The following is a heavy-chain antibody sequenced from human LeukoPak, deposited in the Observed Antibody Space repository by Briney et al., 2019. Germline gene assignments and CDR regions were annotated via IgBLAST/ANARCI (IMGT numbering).Heavy chain of an antibody. CDR3: ARDGTMVPNYYGMDV. Sequence: SETLSLTCTVSGGSINTDDYYWGWIRQPPGKGLEWIGNIYYSGSTYYSPSLKSQVTISIDSSKNQFSLKLSSVTAADTAVYYCARDGTMVPNYYGMDVWGQGTTVTVSS. CDR2: IYYSGST. V-gene: IGHV4-39*07. J-gene: IGHJ6*02. D-gene: IGHD3-10*01. CDR1: GGSINTDDYY.